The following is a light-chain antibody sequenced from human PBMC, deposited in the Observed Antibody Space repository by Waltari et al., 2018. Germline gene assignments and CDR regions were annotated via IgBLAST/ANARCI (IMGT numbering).Light chain of an antibody. CDR2: AVT. V-gene: IGLV2-23*02. CDR3: CSYAGDSLYV. J-gene: IGLJ1*01. Sequence: QSALTQPVSVSGSPGQSITLTCTGTSSDVRSYNYVYWYQQYPGKAPKLLIYAVTQRPSGVSDRFSGSKSGNTASLTISGLQAEDAADYYCCSYAGDSLYVFGTGTTVTV. CDR1: SSDVRSYNY.